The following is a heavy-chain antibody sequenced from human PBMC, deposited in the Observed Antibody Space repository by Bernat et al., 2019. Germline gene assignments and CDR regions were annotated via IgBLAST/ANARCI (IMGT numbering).Heavy chain of an antibody. CDR2: IDWDDDK. V-gene: IGHV2-70*15. CDR1: GFSLSTSGMC. J-gene: IGHJ4*02. CDR3: ARITPPGEGVYFDY. Sequence: QVTWRESGPALVKPTQTLTLTCTFSGFSLSTSGMCVSWIRQPPGKALEWLARIDWDDDKYYSTSLKTRLTISKDTSTNQVVLTMTNMDPVDTATYYCARITPPGEGVYFDYWGQGTLVTVSS.